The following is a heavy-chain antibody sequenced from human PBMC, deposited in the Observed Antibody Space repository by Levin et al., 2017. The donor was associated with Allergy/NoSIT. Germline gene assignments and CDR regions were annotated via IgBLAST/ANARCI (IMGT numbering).Heavy chain of an antibody. D-gene: IGHD2-2*01. Sequence: GGSLRLSCAASGFTFSSYSMNWVRQAPGKGLEWISYISSSSSTIYYADSVKGRFTISRDNAKYSLYLQMNSLRAEDTAVYYCARGIVVIPAAIDYWGQGTLVTVSS. V-gene: IGHV3-48*01. CDR1: GFTFSSYS. CDR2: ISSSSSTI. J-gene: IGHJ4*02. CDR3: ARGIVVIPAAIDY.